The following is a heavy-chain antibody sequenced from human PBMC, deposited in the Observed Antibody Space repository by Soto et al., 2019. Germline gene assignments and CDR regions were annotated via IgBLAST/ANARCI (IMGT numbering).Heavy chain of an antibody. CDR3: ARNYGYNSGLFPFDY. V-gene: IGHV4-59*11. CDR2: IHSIGST. J-gene: IGHJ4*02. CDR1: GVSISGHY. D-gene: IGHD6-19*01. Sequence: PSEILSLTCTVSGVSISGHYWNWIRQPPGKGLEWIGYIHSIGSTNYNPSLKSRVTMSVDTSNNEFSLKLSSVTAADTAVYYCARNYGYNSGLFPFDYWGQGHLVTVSS.